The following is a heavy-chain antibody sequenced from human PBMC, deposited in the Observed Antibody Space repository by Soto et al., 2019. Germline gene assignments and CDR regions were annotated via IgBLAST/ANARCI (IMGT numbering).Heavy chain of an antibody. V-gene: IGHV1-2*02. Sequence: ASVKVSCKASGYTFTGYYIHWVRQAPGQGLEWMGWINPNSGGTNYAQKFQGRVTMTRDTSISTAYMELSRLRSDDTAVYYCARDRELERCGMDVRGQGTTVTVSS. J-gene: IGHJ6*02. CDR3: ARDRELERCGMDV. CDR2: INPNSGGT. D-gene: IGHD1-1*01. CDR1: GYTFTGYY.